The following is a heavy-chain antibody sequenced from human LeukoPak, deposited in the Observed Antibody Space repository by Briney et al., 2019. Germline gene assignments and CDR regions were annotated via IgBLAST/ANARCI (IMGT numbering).Heavy chain of an antibody. V-gene: IGHV1-8*01. D-gene: IGHD3-22*01. CDR3: ARVGYDSSGYYLHDY. CDR2: MNPNSGNT. CDR1: GYTFTSYD. Sequence: GASVKVSCKASGYTFTSYDINWVRQATGQGLEWMGWMNPNSGNTGSAQKLQGRVSMTRNTPISTAYMELSSLRSEDTAVYYCARVGYDSSGYYLHDYWGQGTLVTVSS. J-gene: IGHJ4*02.